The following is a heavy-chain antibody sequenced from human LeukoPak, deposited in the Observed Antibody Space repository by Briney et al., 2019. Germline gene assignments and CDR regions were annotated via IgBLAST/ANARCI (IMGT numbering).Heavy chain of an antibody. D-gene: IGHD2/OR15-2a*01. CDR2: IYTSGSA. J-gene: IGHJ5*02. CDR3: ARDSNIARFFT. V-gene: IGHV4-61*02. CDR1: GGSIGTGDFY. Sequence: PSETLSLTCSVSGGSIGTGDFYWSWLRQPAGKELEWIGRIYTSGSADYNPSLKSRVTISVDRSKNQFSLRLTSVTAADTAVYFCARDSNIARFFTWGQGTLVTVSS.